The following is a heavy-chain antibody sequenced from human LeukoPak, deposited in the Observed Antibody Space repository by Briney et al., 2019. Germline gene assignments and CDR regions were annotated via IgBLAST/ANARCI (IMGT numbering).Heavy chain of an antibody. CDR3: ARGLEYYYDSSGYPLRWFDP. V-gene: IGHV4-59*01. J-gene: IGHJ5*02. D-gene: IGHD3-22*01. CDR2: IYYSWGT. Sequence: SETLSLTCTVSGGSISSYYWSWIRQPPGKGLEWVGYIYYSWGTNYNPTLKNRVTISFDTYKNQFSLKLIYVHAADTAGYYGARGLEYYYDSSGYPLRWFDPWGQGTLVTVSS. CDR1: GGSISSYY.